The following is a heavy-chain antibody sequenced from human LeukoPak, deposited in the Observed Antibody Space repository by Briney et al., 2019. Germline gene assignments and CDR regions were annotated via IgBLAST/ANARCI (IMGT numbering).Heavy chain of an antibody. CDR2: IIPIFGTA. V-gene: IGHV1-69*05. CDR3: ARVGSSSQIPPYYYYYYMDV. J-gene: IGHJ6*03. D-gene: IGHD6-13*01. Sequence: GSSVKVSCKASGGTFSSYAISWVRQAPGQGLEWMGGIIPIFGTANYAQKFQGRVTITTDESTSTAYMELSSLRSEDTAVYYCARVGSSSQIPPYYYYYYMDVWGKGTTVTVSS. CDR1: GGTFSSYA.